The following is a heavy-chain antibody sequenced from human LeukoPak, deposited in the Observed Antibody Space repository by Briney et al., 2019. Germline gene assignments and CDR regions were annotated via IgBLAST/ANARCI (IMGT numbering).Heavy chain of an antibody. CDR3: ARALSSLRLSHFDY. J-gene: IGHJ4*02. CDR1: GYTFTDQW. D-gene: IGHD6-13*01. CDR2: IDPNSGGT. V-gene: IGHV1-2*02. Sequence: GASVKVSCKASGYTFTDQWIHWVRQAPGQGLEWLGWIDPNSGGTNYAQKFEGRIAMTTDTSINTGYMEMTRLTSDDTAVYYCARALSSLRLSHFDYWGQGSLVTVSS.